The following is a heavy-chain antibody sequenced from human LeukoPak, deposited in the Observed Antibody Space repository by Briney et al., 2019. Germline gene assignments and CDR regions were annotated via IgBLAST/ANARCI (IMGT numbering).Heavy chain of an antibody. Sequence: GGSLRLSCAASGFTYSDYYMSWIRQAPGKGLEWVSYISSSSSYTNYADSVKGRFTISRDNAKNSLYLQMNSLRAEDTAVYYCARVYSYGYFDYWGQGTLVTVSS. J-gene: IGHJ4*02. CDR3: ARVYSYGYFDY. CDR1: GFTYSDYY. D-gene: IGHD5-18*01. V-gene: IGHV3-11*06. CDR2: ISSSSSYT.